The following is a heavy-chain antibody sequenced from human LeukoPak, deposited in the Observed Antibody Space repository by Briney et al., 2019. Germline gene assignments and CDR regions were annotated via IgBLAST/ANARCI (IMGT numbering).Heavy chain of an antibody. CDR1: GFTFSSYW. V-gene: IGHV3-7*03. Sequence: PGGSLRLSCAASGFTFSSYWMSWVRQAPGKGLEWVANIKQDGSEKYYVDSVKGRFTISRHNSKNTLYLQMNSLRAEDTAVYYCARVLQRWLQLGAFDIWGQGTMVTVSS. J-gene: IGHJ3*02. CDR3: ARVLQRWLQLGAFDI. CDR2: IKQDGSEK. D-gene: IGHD5-24*01.